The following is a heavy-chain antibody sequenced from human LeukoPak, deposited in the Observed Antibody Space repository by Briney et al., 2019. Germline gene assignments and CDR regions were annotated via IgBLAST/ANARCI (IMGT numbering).Heavy chain of an antibody. CDR2: IYYSGST. V-gene: IGHV4-59*12. J-gene: IGHJ4*02. D-gene: IGHD3-10*01. CDR1: GGSISSYY. Sequence: SETLSLTCTVSGGSISSYYWSWIRQPPGKGLEWIGYIYYSGSTNYNPPLKSRVTISVDTSKNQFSLKLSSVTAADTAVYYCARVSGSVFYSGSGSYYDSPFDYWGQGTLVTVSS. CDR3: ARVSGSVFYSGSGSYYDSPFDY.